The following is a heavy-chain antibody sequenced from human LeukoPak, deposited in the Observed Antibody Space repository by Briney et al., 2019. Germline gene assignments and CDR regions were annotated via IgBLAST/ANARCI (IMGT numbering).Heavy chain of an antibody. CDR3: ARTTPNSSSWYDFDY. D-gene: IGHD6-13*01. CDR1: GFTFSSYE. Sequence: PGGSLRLSCAASGFTFSSYEMNWVRQAPGKGLEWVSYISSSGSTIYYADSVKGRFTISRDNAKNSLYLQMNSLRAEDTAVYYCARTTPNSSSWYDFDYWGQGTLVTVSS. CDR2: ISSSGSTI. J-gene: IGHJ4*02. V-gene: IGHV3-48*03.